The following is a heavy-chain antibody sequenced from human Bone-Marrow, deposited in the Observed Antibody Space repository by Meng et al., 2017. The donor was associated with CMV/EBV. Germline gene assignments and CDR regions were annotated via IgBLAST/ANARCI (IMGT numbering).Heavy chain of an antibody. CDR2: IRYDGSNK. CDR3: ARVVPGQLALVDY. J-gene: IGHJ4*02. V-gene: IGHV3-30*02. D-gene: IGHD1-1*01. CDR1: GFTFSSYG. Sequence: GESLKISCAASGFTFSSYGMHWVRQAPGKGLEWVAFIRYDGSNKYYADSVKGRFTISRDNSKNTLYLQMNSLRAEDTAVYYCARVVPGQLALVDYWGQGTLVTVSS.